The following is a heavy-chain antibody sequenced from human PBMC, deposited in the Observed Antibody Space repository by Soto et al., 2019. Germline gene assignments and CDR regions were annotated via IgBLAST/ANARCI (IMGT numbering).Heavy chain of an antibody. CDR2: IYYSGST. Sequence: ASETLSLTCAVYGGSISSYYWSWIRQPPGKGLEWIGYIYYSGSTNYNPSLKSRVTISVDTSKNQFSLKLSSVTAADTAVYYCARYPPYYDFWSGSYKPYGMDVWGQGTTVTVSS. D-gene: IGHD3-3*01. V-gene: IGHV4-59*01. CDR3: ARYPPYYDFWSGSYKPYGMDV. CDR1: GGSISSYY. J-gene: IGHJ6*02.